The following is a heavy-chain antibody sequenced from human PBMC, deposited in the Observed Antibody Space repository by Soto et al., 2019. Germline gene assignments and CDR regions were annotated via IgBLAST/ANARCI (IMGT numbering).Heavy chain of an antibody. J-gene: IGHJ4*02. Sequence: EVQLVESGGDLVQPGRSLRLSCAASGLSFENYAMHWVRQPPGKGLEWVSGIYWNSARIGYADSVKGRFTISRDNTKNSLYRQMNSMRVEDTALYYCVRDMVAGGADYWGQGTLGSVSS. D-gene: IGHD2-15*01. CDR1: GLSFENYA. CDR3: VRDMVAGGADY. V-gene: IGHV3-9*01. CDR2: IYWNSARI.